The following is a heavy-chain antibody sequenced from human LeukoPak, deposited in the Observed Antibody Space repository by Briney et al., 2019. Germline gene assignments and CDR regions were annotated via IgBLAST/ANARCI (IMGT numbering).Heavy chain of an antibody. CDR1: GYTFTSFD. Sequence: ASVKVSCKASGYTFTSFDINWVRQATGQGLQWMGWMNPYSANTGYAQKFQGRVTMTRDTSINTAYLELSNLTSDDTAVYYCARGDRYCSGSSCYNYWGQGTLVTVSS. D-gene: IGHD2-2*02. J-gene: IGHJ4*02. V-gene: IGHV1-8*01. CDR2: MNPYSANT. CDR3: ARGDRYCSGSSCYNY.